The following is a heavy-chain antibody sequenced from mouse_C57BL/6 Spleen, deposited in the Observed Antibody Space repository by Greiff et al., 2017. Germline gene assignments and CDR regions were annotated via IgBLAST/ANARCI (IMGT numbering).Heavy chain of an antibody. CDR1: GFTFSSYG. CDR2: ISSGGSYT. V-gene: IGHV5-6*01. J-gene: IGHJ2*01. CDR3: ARHWGQLRLGYFDY. D-gene: IGHD3-2*02. Sequence: EVKLMESGGDLVKPGGSLKLSCAASGFTFSSYGMSWVRQTPDKRLEWVATISSGGSYTYYPDSVKGRFTISRDNAKNTLYLQMSSLKSEDTAMYYCARHWGQLRLGYFDYWGQGTTLTVSS.